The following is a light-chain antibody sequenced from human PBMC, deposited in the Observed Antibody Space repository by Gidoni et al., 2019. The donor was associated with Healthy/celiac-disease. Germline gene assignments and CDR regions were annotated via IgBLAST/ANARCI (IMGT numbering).Light chain of an antibody. CDR2: AAS. V-gene: IGKV1-39*01. CDR3: HQSYSTPPT. CDR1: QIISSY. J-gene: IGKJ1*01. Sequence: IQMTQSPSSLSASVGDRVTITCPASQIISSYLNWYQQKPGKAPKLLIYAASSLQSGVPSRFSGRGSGTDFTLTISRLQPEDFATYYCHQSYSTPPTFGQGTKVEIK.